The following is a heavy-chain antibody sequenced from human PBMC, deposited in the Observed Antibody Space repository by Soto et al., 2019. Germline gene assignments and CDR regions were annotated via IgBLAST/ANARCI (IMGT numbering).Heavy chain of an antibody. CDR2: ISYDGSNK. CDR3: ARVSRLMVYAPLDY. J-gene: IGHJ4*02. D-gene: IGHD2-8*01. V-gene: IGHV3-30-3*01. CDR1: GFTFSSYA. Sequence: QVQLVESGGGVVQPGRSLRLSCAASGFTFSSYAMHWVRQAPGKGLEWVAVISYDGSNKYYADSVKGRFTISRDNSKNPLYLQMNSLRAEATAVYYCARVSRLMVYAPLDYWGQGTLVTVSS.